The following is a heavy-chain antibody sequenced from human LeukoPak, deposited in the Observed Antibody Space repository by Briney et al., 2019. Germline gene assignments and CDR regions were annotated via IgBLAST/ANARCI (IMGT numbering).Heavy chain of an antibody. CDR1: GFTFSDYA. CDR2: ISYDGRNK. J-gene: IGHJ5*02. D-gene: IGHD6-13*01. CDR3: AREHIATSGNNWFDP. V-gene: IGHV3-30*04. Sequence: GGSLRLSCAASGFTFSDYAMHWVRQAPGKGLEWVAVISYDGRNKYYADSVKGRFTISRDNSKNTLFLQMNSLRAEDTAVYSCAREHIATSGNNWFDPWGQGTLVTVSS.